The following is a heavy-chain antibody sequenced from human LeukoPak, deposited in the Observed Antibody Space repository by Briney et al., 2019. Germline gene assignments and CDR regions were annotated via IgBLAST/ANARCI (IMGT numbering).Heavy chain of an antibody. D-gene: IGHD1-26*01. V-gene: IGHV3-49*04. CDR1: GFTFSNYA. CDR2: IRSKAYGGTT. Sequence: GGSLRLSCAASGFTFSNYAMSWVRQAPGKGLEWVGFIRSKAYGGTTEYAASVKGRFTISRDDSKSIAYLQMNSLKTEDTAVYYCIRGDSGTYLNWFDPWGQGTLVTVSS. CDR3: IRGDSGTYLNWFDP. J-gene: IGHJ5*02.